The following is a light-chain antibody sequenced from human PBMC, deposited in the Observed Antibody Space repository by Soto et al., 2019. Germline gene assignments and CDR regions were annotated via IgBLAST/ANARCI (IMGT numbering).Light chain of an antibody. CDR2: SNN. CDR1: SSNIGSNY. Sequence: QSVLTQPPSASGTPGQRVTISCSGSSSNIGSNYVYWYQQLPGTAPKLLIYSNNQRPSGVPDRFSGSKSGTSASLAISGLRSEDEADYYCAAWDDRLSKVFGTGTNVTLL. V-gene: IGLV1-47*02. J-gene: IGLJ1*01. CDR3: AAWDDRLSKV.